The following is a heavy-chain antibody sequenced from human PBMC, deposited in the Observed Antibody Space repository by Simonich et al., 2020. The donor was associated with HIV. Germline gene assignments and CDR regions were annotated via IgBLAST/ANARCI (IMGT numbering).Heavy chain of an antibody. Sequence: QVQLQQWGAGLLKPSETLSLTCAVYVGSFNGYYWSWIRQPPGKGLEWIWEINHSGSTNYNPSLKSRVTISVDTSKKQFSLKVRSVTVADTALYYCARLTVYSYGTYYFDYWGQGTLVTVSS. J-gene: IGHJ4*02. CDR1: VGSFNGYY. CDR2: INHSGST. D-gene: IGHD5-18*01. V-gene: IGHV4-34*01. CDR3: ARLTVYSYGTYYFDY.